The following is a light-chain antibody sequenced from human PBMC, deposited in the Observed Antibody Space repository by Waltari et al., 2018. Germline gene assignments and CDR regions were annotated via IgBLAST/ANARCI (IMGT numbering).Light chain of an antibody. J-gene: IGLJ2*01. CDR2: QNR. V-gene: IGLV3-1*01. Sequence: SYEVPPPPSVSVSPGQTANIPCSGDKLGDKYARWYQKKPGQSPLMFIYQNRKRPSGGPERFSGSNSGNTATLTISGTQAMDEADYYCQAWDISTDVVFGGGTKLTVL. CDR1: KLGDKY. CDR3: QAWDISTDVV.